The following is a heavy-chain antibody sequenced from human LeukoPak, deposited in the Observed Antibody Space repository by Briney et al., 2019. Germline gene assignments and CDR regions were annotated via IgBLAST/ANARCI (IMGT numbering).Heavy chain of an antibody. J-gene: IGHJ3*02. CDR3: ARGPIVLMVYARGDDAFDI. CDR1: GYTFTSYD. V-gene: IGHV1-8*03. Sequence: ASVKVSCKASGYTFTSYDINWVRQATGQGLEWMGWMNPNSGNTGYAQKFQGRVTITRNTSISTAYMELSSLRSEDTAVYYCARGPIVLMVYARGDDAFDIWGQGTMVTVSS. CDR2: MNPNSGNT. D-gene: IGHD2-8*01.